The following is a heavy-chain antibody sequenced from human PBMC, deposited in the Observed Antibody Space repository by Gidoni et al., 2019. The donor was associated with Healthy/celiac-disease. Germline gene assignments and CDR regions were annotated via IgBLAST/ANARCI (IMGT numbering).Heavy chain of an antibody. CDR2: IYYSGRT. J-gene: IGHJ4*02. CDR3: ARTNWNGYFDY. V-gene: IGHV4-59*01. D-gene: IGHD1-20*01. Sequence: QVQLQESGPGLVKPSETLSLTCTVSGGSISRYYWSWIRQPPGKGLEWIGYIYYSGRTNYNPSLKSRVTISVDTSKNQFSLKLSSVTAADTAVYYCARTNWNGYFDYWGQGTLVTVSS. CDR1: GGSISRYY.